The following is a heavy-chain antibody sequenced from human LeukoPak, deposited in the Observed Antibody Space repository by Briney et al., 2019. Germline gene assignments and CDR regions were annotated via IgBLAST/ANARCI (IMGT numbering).Heavy chain of an antibody. CDR3: AREAKIQLWLRVGPYYFDY. CDR1: GGSISSSSYY. CDR2: IYYSGST. J-gene: IGHJ4*02. D-gene: IGHD5-18*01. V-gene: IGHV4-39*07. Sequence: SETLSLTCTVSGGSISSSSYYWGWIRQPPGTGLEWIGSIYYSGSTYYNPSLKSRVTISVDTSKNQFSLKLSSVTAADTAVYYCAREAKIQLWLRVGPYYFDYWGQGTLVTVSS.